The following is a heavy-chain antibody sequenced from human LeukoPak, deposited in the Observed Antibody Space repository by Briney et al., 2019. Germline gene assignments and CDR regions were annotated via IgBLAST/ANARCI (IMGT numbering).Heavy chain of an antibody. V-gene: IGHV1-24*01. J-gene: IGHJ4*02. CDR3: ATQVYDVSGSYQSDY. CDR2: FDPEDGET. D-gene: IGHD1-26*01. Sequence: ASVKVSCKVSGYTLTELSMHWVRQAPGKGLEWMGGFDPEDGETIYAQKFQGRVTMTEDTSTDTAYMELSSLRSEDTAVYYCATQVYDVSGSYQSDYWGQGTLVTVSS. CDR1: GYTLTELS.